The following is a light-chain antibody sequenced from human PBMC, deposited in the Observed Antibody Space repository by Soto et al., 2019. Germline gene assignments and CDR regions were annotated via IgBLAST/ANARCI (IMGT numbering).Light chain of an antibody. CDR3: SSYTSSSTLDVV. J-gene: IGLJ2*01. CDR1: SSDVGNYNF. Sequence: QSVLTQPASVSGSPGQSITISCTGTSSDVGNYNFVSWYQQLPGKAPKLMIYDVSNRPSGVSNRFSGSKSGNTASLTISGLQAEDEAEYYCSSYTSSSTLDVVFGGGTQLTVL. V-gene: IGLV2-14*01. CDR2: DVS.